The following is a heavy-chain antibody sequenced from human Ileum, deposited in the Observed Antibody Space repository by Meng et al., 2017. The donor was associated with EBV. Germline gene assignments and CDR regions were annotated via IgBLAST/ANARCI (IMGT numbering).Heavy chain of an antibody. CDR2: ISHDGSNT. V-gene: IGHV3-74*03. CDR3: TTDTRFRIDS. CDR1: GFTFSSYV. J-gene: IGHJ4*02. D-gene: IGHD2-21*01. Sequence: ELEVVGAGGGLFQAGGSLRLSCAASGFTFSSYVMHWVRQAPGKGLVWVSRISHDGSNTMYADSVKGRFTVSRDNAKNTLYVQMNNLRAEDTAVYYCTTDTRFRIDSWGQGTLVTVSS.